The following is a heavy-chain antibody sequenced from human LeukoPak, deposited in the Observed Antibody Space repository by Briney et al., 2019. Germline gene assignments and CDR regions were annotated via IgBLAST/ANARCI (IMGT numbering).Heavy chain of an antibody. J-gene: IGHJ5*02. D-gene: IGHD3-22*01. CDR2: INHSGST. CDR1: GGSFSTYS. Sequence: ASETLSLTCAVYGGSFSTYSWTWIRQPPGKGLEWIGEINHSGSTNYNPSLKSRVTISVDTSKNQFSLKLSSVTAADTAVYYCASPKYYYDSSGYYDTWFDPWGQGTLVTVSS. CDR3: ASPKYYYDSSGYYDTWFDP. V-gene: IGHV4-34*01.